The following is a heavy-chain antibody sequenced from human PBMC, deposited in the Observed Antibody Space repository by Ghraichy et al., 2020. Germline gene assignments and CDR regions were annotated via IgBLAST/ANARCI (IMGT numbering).Heavy chain of an antibody. CDR1: GYTFTGYY. D-gene: IGHD1-26*01. CDR2: INPNSGGT. V-gene: IGHV1-2*02. CDR3: ASPLRPSGSYRWEDFDY. J-gene: IGHJ4*02. Sequence: ASVKVSCKASGYTFTGYYMHWVRQAPGQGLEWMGWINPNSGGTNYAQKFQGRVTMTRDTSISTAYMELSRLRSDDTAVYYCASPLRPSGSYRWEDFDYWGQGTLVTVSS.